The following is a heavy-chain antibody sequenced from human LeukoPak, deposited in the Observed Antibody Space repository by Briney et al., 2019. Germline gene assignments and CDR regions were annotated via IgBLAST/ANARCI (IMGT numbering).Heavy chain of an antibody. CDR1: GFAFGIYG. J-gene: IGHJ4*02. D-gene: IGHD1-14*01. Sequence: PGRSLKLSRTASGFAFGIYGMRWVRQAPGKGLEWVAFIWPGGTRSFYADSVKGRFTISRDDSNNTVYLHMSSLKAEDTALYYCVRDRNNNYFDYWGQGTLLTVSS. CDR3: VRDRNNNYFDY. V-gene: IGHV3-33*01. CDR2: IWPGGTRS.